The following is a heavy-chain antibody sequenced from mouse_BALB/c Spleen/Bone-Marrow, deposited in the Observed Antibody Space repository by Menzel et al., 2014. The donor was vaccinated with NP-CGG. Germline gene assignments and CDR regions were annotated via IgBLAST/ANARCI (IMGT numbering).Heavy chain of an antibody. CDR2: ISSGGSYT. Sequence: EVKLMESGGGLVKPGGSLKLSCAASGFTFSSYAMSWVRQSPDKRLEWVAEISSGGSYTYYPDTLTGRFTISRDNAKNTLYLEMSSLRSEGTAMYYCASVDVYFAYWGQGTLVTVSA. D-gene: IGHD6-1*01. V-gene: IGHV5-9-4*01. CDR1: GFTFSSYA. J-gene: IGHJ3*01. CDR3: ASVDVYFAY.